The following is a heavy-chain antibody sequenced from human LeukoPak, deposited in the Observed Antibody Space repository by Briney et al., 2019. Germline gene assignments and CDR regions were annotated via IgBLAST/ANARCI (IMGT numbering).Heavy chain of an antibody. J-gene: IGHJ6*04. CDR2: ISSSGSTI. V-gene: IGHV3-48*03. CDR1: GFTFSSYE. D-gene: IGHD3-10*02. CDR3: AELGITMIGGV. Sequence: QPGGSLRLSCAASGFTFSSYEMNWVRQAPGKGLEWVSYISSSGSTIYYADSVKGRFAISRDNAKNSLYLQMNSLRAEDTAVYYCAELGITMIGGVWGKGTTVTISS.